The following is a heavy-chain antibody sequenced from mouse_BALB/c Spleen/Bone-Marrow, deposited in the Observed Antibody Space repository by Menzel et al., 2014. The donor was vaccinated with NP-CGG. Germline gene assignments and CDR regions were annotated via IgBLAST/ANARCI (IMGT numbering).Heavy chain of an antibody. CDR3: ARDKGRVFFDY. V-gene: IGHV7-3*02. J-gene: IGHJ2*01. Sequence: EVQVVESGGGLVQPGGSLRLSCATSGSTFTDYYMNWVRQPPGKALEWLGFIRNKANGYTTEYSASVKSRFTISRDNSQNILYLQMNTLRADDSATYYCARDKGRVFFDYWGQGTTLTVSS. CDR2: IRNKANGYTT. CDR1: GSTFTDYY.